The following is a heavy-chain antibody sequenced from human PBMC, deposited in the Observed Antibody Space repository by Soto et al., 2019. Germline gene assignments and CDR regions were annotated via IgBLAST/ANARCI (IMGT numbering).Heavy chain of an antibody. CDR3: ARGSGPTYYYDSSGQWAPYYYYYYSMDV. Sequence: SYTLSLTCAVYGGSFSGYYWSWILQPPGKGLEWIGEINHSGSTNYNPSLKSRVTIPVDTSKNQFSLKLSSVTAADTAVYYCARGSGPTYYYDSSGQWAPYYYYYYSMDVWGQGTAVTVSS. J-gene: IGHJ6*02. CDR1: GGSFSGYY. V-gene: IGHV4-34*01. CDR2: INHSGST. D-gene: IGHD3-22*01.